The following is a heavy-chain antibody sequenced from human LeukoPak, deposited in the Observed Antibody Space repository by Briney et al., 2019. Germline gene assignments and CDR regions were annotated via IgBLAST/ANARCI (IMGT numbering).Heavy chain of an antibody. Sequence: PSETLSLTCTVSGGSISGYYWSWIRQPPGKGLEWIGYISYSGTTNYSPSLKSRVSISVDTSQNQFSLKLSSVTAADTALYYCASQSRVAGREFDYWGQGTLVTVSS. D-gene: IGHD6-19*01. CDR3: ASQSRVAGREFDY. CDR2: ISYSGTT. V-gene: IGHV4-59*08. CDR1: GGSISGYY. J-gene: IGHJ4*01.